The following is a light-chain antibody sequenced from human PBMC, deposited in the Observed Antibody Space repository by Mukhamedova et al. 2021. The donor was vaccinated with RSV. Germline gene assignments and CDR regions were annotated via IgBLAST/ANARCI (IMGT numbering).Light chain of an antibody. J-gene: IGKJ2*03. CDR2: EAS. V-gene: IGKV1-39*01. Sequence: WYQRRVHGKAPTLLIYEASILQDGVPSRFSGSVSGTDFTLTISGLQPEDSATYYCQQSYSPPYSFGQGTNLEIK. CDR3: QQSYSPPYS.